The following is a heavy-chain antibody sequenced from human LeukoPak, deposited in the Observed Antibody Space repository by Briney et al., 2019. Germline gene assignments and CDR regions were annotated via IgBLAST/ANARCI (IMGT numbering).Heavy chain of an antibody. V-gene: IGHV1-18*04. J-gene: IGHJ4*02. Sequence: ASVKVSCKASGYSFQDFGISWVRQAPGQGLEWMGWISTEIGNTNYAQRLRGRVTMTGDTSTSTVYMELTSLRSDDTAVYYCARDRYGYCGGGSCFLFDYWGQGTLVTVSS. CDR3: ARDRYGYCGGGSCFLFDY. D-gene: IGHD2-15*01. CDR2: ISTEIGNT. CDR1: GYSFQDFG.